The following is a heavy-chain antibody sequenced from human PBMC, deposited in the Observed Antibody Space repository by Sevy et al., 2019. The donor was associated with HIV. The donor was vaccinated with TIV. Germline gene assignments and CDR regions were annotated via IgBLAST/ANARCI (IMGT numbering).Heavy chain of an antibody. CDR3: TKDMVTFGGIIANSPGGFDI. D-gene: IGHD3-16*02. CDR1: GFRFSSYG. CDR2: LSYDGRKE. Sequence: GGSLRLSCAASGFRFSSYGMNWVRQAPGKGLEWVAFLSYDGRKEDYAASVKGRFTISRDNSKNTFYVEKNSLRADVTAVYHCTKDMVTFGGIIANSPGGFDIWGQGTMVTVSS. V-gene: IGHV3-30*02. J-gene: IGHJ3*02.